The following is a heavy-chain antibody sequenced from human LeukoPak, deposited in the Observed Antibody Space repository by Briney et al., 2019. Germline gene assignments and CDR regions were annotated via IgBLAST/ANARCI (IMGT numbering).Heavy chain of an antibody. CDR3: ATGTGMVYLSARLDY. D-gene: IGHD5-18*01. V-gene: IGHV1-69*02. Sequence: SVKVSCKASGGTFSSCTISWVRQAPGQGLEWMGRIITILGIANYAQKFQGRVTITADKSTSTAYMEMSSLRSEDTAVYYCATGTGMVYLSARLDYWGQGTLVTVSS. J-gene: IGHJ4*02. CDR2: IITILGIA. CDR1: GGTFSSCT.